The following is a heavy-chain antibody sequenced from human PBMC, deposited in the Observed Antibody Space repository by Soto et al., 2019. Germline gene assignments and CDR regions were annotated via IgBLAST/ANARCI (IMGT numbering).Heavy chain of an antibody. V-gene: IGHV4-30-2*01. CDR2: IYHSGST. CDR1: GGPISSGGYS. Sequence: SETLSLTCAVSGGPISSGGYSWSWIRQPPGKGLEWIGYIYHSGSTYYNPSLKSRVTISVDRSKNQFSLKLSSVTAADTAVYYCARVLGLRRPTVGIAVVGTGWSAPWGQETLVPVSS. J-gene: IGHJ5*02. D-gene: IGHD6-19*01. CDR3: ARVLGLRRPTVGIAVVGTGWSAP.